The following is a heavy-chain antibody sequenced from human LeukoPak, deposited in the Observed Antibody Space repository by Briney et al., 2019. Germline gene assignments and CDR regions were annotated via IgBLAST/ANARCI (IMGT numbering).Heavy chain of an antibody. D-gene: IGHD1-26*01. CDR2: ISYDGSNK. J-gene: IGHJ4*02. CDR3: AREGSSGSYLFDY. CDR1: GFTFSSYA. V-gene: IGHV3-30-3*01. Sequence: GGSLRLSCAASGFTFSSYAMHWVRQAPGKGLEWVAVISYDGSNKYYADSVKGRFTISRDNSKNTLYLQMNSPRAEDTAVYYCAREGSSGSYLFDYWGQGTLVTVSS.